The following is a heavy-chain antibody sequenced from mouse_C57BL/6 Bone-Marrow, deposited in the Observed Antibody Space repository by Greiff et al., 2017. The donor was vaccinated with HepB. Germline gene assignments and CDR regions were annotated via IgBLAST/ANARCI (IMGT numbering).Heavy chain of an antibody. Sequence: VQLQQPGAELVKPGASVKMSCKASGYTFTSYWITWVKQRPGQGLEWIGDIYPGSGSTNYNEKFKSKATLTVDTSSSTAYMQLSSLTSEDSAVYYCARDYGSSYVRYFDYWGQGTTLTVSS. CDR1: GYTFTSYW. CDR3: ARDYGSSYVRYFDY. CDR2: IYPGSGST. V-gene: IGHV1-55*01. D-gene: IGHD1-1*01. J-gene: IGHJ2*01.